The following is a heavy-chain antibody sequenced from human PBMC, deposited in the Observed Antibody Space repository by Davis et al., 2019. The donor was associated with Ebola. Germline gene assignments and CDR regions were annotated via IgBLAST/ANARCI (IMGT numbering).Heavy chain of an antibody. CDR3: ARVVGYYEGFDY. D-gene: IGHD3-22*01. CDR1: GGTFSSYA. V-gene: IGHV1-69*05. J-gene: IGHJ4*02. Sequence: SVKVSCKASGGTFSSYAISWVRQAPGQGLEWMGGIIPIFGTANYAQKLQGRVTMTTDTSTSTAYMELRSLRSDDTAVYYCARVVGYYEGFDYWGQGTLVTVSS. CDR2: IIPIFGTA.